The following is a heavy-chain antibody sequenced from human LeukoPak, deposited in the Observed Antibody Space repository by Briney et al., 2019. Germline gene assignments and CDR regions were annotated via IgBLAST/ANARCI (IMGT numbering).Heavy chain of an antibody. CDR2: ISAYNGHT. CDR1: DYSFANYG. J-gene: IGHJ4*02. D-gene: IGHD4-23*01. CDR3: ARDSLAGGNAFPDY. Sequence: ASVKVSCKASDYSFANYGICWVRQAPGRGLEWLGWISAYNGHTNYGQILQGRVTMTRDTSTNTAYLELRSLRSDDTAVYYCARDSLAGGNAFPDYWGQGTLVTVSP. V-gene: IGHV1-18*01.